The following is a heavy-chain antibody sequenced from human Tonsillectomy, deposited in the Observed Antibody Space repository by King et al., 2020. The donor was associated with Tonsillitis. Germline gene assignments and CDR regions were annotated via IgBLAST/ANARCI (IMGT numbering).Heavy chain of an antibody. J-gene: IGHJ3*02. Sequence: EVQLVESGGGLVQPGGSLRLSCAASGFTFSSYSMNWVRQAPGKGLEWVSYISSSSSTIYYADSVKGRFTISRDNAKNSLYLQMNSLRAEDTAVYYCATSWYSSSWYWIDAFDIWGQGTMVTVSS. CDR2: ISSSSSTI. CDR3: ATSWYSSSWYWIDAFDI. CDR1: GFTFSSYS. V-gene: IGHV3-48*01. D-gene: IGHD6-13*01.